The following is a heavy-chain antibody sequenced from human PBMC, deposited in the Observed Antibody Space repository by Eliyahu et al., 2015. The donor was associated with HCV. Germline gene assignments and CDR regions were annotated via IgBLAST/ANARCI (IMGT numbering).Heavy chain of an antibody. J-gene: IGHJ6*02. CDR3: ARFHNHGSGSYSYYYYYGMDV. D-gene: IGHD3-10*01. V-gene: IGHV4-4*02. CDR2: IYHSGST. Sequence: QVQLQESGPGLVKPSGTLSLTCAVSGGSISXXNWWSWVRQPPGKGLEWIGEIYHSGSTNYNPSLKSRVTISVDKSKNQFSLKLSSVTAADTAVYYCARFHNHGSGSYSYYYYYGMDVWGQGTTVTVSS. CDR1: GGSISXXNW.